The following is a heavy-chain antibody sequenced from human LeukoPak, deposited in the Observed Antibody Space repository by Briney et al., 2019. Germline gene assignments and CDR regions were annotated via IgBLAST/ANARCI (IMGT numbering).Heavy chain of an antibody. V-gene: IGHV4-59*01. Sequence: PSETLPLTCTVSGGSISSYYWSWLRQPPGKGLEWTGYIYYSGSNNYNPSFKSRVTISVDTSKNQFSLKLSSVTAADTAVYYCARGGELRFLEWLFDYWGQGTLVTVSS. CDR2: IYYSGSN. CDR3: ARGGELRFLEWLFDY. J-gene: IGHJ4*02. CDR1: GGSISSYY. D-gene: IGHD3-3*01.